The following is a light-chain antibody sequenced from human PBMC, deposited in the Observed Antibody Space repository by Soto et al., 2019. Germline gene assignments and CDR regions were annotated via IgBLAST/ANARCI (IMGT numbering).Light chain of an antibody. CDR3: QQYASLPPT. V-gene: IGKV1-33*01. CDR2: DAS. Sequence: DIQMTQSPYSLSASVGDRVTITCQASQDISNYLNWYRQRPGKAPELLIYDASNLETGVPSRFSGSGSETDFSFTSSSLQPEDFATYYCQQYASLPPTFGGGAKVEI. J-gene: IGKJ4*01. CDR1: QDISNY.